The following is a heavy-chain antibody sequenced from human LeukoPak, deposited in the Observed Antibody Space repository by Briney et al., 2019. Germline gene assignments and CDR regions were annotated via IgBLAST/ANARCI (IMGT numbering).Heavy chain of an antibody. D-gene: IGHD2-15*01. V-gene: IGHV3-7*01. CDR3: TTWWAGMDV. CDR1: GFTFSNYW. CDR2: IKQDGSEK. J-gene: IGHJ6*02. Sequence: PGGSLRLSCAASGFTFSNYWMSWVRQAPGKGLEWVANIKQDGSEKYYVDSVKGRFTISRDNAKNSLYLQMNSLRAEDTAVYYCTTWWAGMDVWGQGTTVTVSS.